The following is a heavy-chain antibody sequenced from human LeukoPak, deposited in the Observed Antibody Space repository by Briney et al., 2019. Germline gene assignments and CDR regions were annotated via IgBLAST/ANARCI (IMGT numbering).Heavy chain of an antibody. D-gene: IGHD4-23*01. CDR1: GFTFSSYS. V-gene: IGHV3-21*01. CDR2: ISSSSSYI. J-gene: IGHJ4*02. CDR3: ARGGGNILFDY. Sequence: GGSLRLSCAASGFTFSSYSMNWVRQAPGKGMEWVSSISSSSSYIYYADSVKGRFTISRDNAKNSLYLQVNSLRAEDTAVYYCARGGGNILFDYWGQGTLVTVSS.